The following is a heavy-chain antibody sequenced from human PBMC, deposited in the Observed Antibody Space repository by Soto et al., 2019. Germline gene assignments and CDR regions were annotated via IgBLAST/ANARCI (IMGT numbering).Heavy chain of an antibody. CDR2: INAGNGNT. Sequence: GSVKVSYKASGYPFTSYAMHWVRQAPGRRLEWMGWINAGNGNTKYSQKFHGRVTITRDTSASTAYMELSSLRSEDTAVYYCARDIWVYDSAKVYFDYWGQGTMVTVSS. J-gene: IGHJ4*02. D-gene: IGHD3-22*01. V-gene: IGHV1-3*01. CDR3: ARDIWVYDSAKVYFDY. CDR1: GYPFTSYA.